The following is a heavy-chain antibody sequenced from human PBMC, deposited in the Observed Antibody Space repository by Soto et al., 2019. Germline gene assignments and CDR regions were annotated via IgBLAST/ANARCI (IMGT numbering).Heavy chain of an antibody. J-gene: IGHJ4*02. D-gene: IGHD2-8*02. Sequence: QVQLVESGGGVVQPGRSLRLSCAASGFTFSSYGMHWVRQAPGKGLEWVAVISKDGSVKYYADSVKGRFTISRDNSQKTLYLQMNSLGAEYTAVYYCTGEVASGYWGQGTLVTVSS. V-gene: IGHV3-30*03. CDR1: GFTFSSYG. CDR2: ISKDGSVK. CDR3: TGEVASGY.